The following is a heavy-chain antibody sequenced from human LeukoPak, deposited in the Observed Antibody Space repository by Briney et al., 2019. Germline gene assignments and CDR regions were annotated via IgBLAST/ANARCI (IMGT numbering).Heavy chain of an antibody. Sequence: GGSLRLSCAASGFTFSSYAMSWVRQAPGKGLEWVSGISGSGGSTYYADSVKGRFTISRDNSKNTLDLQMNSLRGEDTAVYYCAKDHARMDVWGQGTTVTVSS. CDR1: GFTFSSYA. CDR2: ISGSGGST. CDR3: AKDHARMDV. V-gene: IGHV3-23*01. J-gene: IGHJ6*02.